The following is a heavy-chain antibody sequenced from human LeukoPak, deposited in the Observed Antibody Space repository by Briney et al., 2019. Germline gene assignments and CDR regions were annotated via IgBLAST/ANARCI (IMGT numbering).Heavy chain of an antibody. CDR2: ISSSSSYI. D-gene: IGHD4-17*01. CDR1: GFTFSSYS. J-gene: IGHJ4*02. Sequence: GGSLRLSCAASGFTFSSYSMNWVRQAPGKGLEWVSSISSSSSYIYYADSVKGRFTISRDNAKNSLYLQMNSLRAEDTAVYYCARGPLYGDYSRLDFDYWGQGTLVTVSS. V-gene: IGHV3-21*01. CDR3: ARGPLYGDYSRLDFDY.